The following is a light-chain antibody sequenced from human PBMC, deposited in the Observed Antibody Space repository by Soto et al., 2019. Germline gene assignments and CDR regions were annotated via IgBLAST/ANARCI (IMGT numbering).Light chain of an antibody. J-gene: IGLJ3*02. CDR1: NSNLGAGYD. CDR2: NND. V-gene: IGLV1-40*01. CDR3: ATWDDSLNGWV. Sequence: QSVLTQPPSVSGAPGQRVTISCTGNNSNLGAGYDVHWYQQLPGAAPKLVVFNNDQRPSGVPERFSGSKSGTSASLAISGLRSEDETDYYCATWDDSLNGWVFGGGTKLTVL.